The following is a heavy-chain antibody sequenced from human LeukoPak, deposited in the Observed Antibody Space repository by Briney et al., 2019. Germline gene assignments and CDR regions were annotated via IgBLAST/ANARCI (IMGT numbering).Heavy chain of an antibody. CDR2: IYYSGGT. D-gene: IGHD2-8*01. J-gene: IGHJ5*02. V-gene: IGHV4-59*01. Sequence: SETLSLTCSVSGGSIRSSYWNWIRRSPGKGLEWLGYIYYSGGTNYNPSPKGRVTLSIDMSKNQFSLRLTSVTAADTAVYYCARDSMYATNYFDPWGQGTLVTVSS. CDR1: GGSIRSSY. CDR3: ARDSMYATNYFDP.